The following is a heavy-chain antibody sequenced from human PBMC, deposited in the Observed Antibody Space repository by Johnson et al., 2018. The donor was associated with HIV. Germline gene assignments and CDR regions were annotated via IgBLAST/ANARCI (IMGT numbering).Heavy chain of an antibody. J-gene: IGHJ3*02. V-gene: IGHV3-7*02. CDR1: GFTFSSYW. D-gene: IGHD2-2*01. CDR3: ATDIVVVLALGGDAFDI. CDR2: IKQDGSEK. Sequence: VQLVESGGGLVQPGGSLRLSCAASGFTFSSYWMSWVRQAPGKGLEWVANIKQDGSEKYYVDSVKGRFTISRDNAKHSLYLQMSSLRAEDTAVYYCATDIVVVLALGGDAFDIWGQGTMVIVSS.